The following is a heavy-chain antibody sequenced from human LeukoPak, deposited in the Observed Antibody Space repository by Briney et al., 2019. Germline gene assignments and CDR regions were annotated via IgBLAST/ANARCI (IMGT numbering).Heavy chain of an antibody. V-gene: IGHV3-64D*06. CDR3: VAWSTVLFDY. J-gene: IGHJ4*02. CDR2: ISSNGGST. Sequence: GSLRLSCSASGFTFSSYAMHWVRQAPGKGLEYASAISSNGGSTYYADSVKGRFTISRDNSKNTLYLQMSSLRAEDTAVYYCVAWSTVLFDYWGQGTLVTVSS. CDR1: GFTFSSYA. D-gene: IGHD2-15*01.